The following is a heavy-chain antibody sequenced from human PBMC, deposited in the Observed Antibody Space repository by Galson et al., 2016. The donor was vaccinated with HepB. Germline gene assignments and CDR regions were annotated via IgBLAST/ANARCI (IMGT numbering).Heavy chain of an antibody. D-gene: IGHD3-22*01. CDR3: ARVGNYESSGYFDS. CDR2: ILYVGST. V-gene: IGHV4-39*07. Sequence: ETLSLTCTVSGGSISSSNHYWGWLRQPPGKGLEWIGSILYVGSTHYNPSLKGRVSLSRDISKNQFSLKLSSVTAADTAVYYCARVGNYESSGYFDSLGQGTLVTVSS. J-gene: IGHJ4*02. CDR1: GGSISSSNHY.